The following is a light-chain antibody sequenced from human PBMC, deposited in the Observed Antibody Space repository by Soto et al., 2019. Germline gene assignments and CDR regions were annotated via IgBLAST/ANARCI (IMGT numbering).Light chain of an antibody. V-gene: IGKV1-5*03. J-gene: IGKJ1*01. CDR1: QPISSW. CDR3: QHYNSYSEA. Sequence: DIHMPQGTSTLAGSAEGRVPITCRVRQPISSWLAWYQQKPGEAAKLLIYKASTLKSAVPSRFSGSGSGTEFTLTISSLQPDDVATYYCQHYNSYSEAFGQGTKVDIK. CDR2: KAS.